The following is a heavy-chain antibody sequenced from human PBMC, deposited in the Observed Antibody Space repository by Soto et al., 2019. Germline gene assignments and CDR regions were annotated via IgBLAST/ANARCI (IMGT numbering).Heavy chain of an antibody. D-gene: IGHD6-13*01. Sequence: GESLKISCEASGFVFANFWMHWVRHVPGKGLVWVARIDTSGHSTNYAESVKGRFTISRDNAKNTVSLQMNSLRVEDTGVYYCAKDSWYFDLWSQGSQVTVSS. V-gene: IGHV3-74*01. CDR1: GFVFANFW. CDR3: AKDSWYFDL. CDR2: IDTSGHST. J-gene: IGHJ4*02.